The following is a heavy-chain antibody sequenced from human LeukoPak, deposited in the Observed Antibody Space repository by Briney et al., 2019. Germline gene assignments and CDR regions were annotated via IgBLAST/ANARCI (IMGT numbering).Heavy chain of an antibody. J-gene: IGHJ4*02. CDR3: AREDLVVITPSSIDY. Sequence: GGSLRLSCAASGFSFSSYWMHWVRQAPGKGLEWVSSISSSSSYIYYADSVKGRFTISRDNAKNSLYLQMNSLRAEDTAVYYCAREDLVVITPSSIDYWGQGTLVTVSS. D-gene: IGHD3-22*01. V-gene: IGHV3-21*01. CDR1: GFSFSSYW. CDR2: ISSSSSYI.